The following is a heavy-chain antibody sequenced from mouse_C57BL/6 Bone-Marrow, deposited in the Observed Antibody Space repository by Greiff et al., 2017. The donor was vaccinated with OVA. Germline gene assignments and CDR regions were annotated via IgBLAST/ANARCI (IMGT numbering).Heavy chain of an antibody. V-gene: IGHV5-4*01. CDR2: ISDGGSYT. CDR1: GFTFSSYA. Sequence: EVQRVESGGGLVKPGGSLKLSCAASGFTFSSYAMSWVRQTPEKRLEWVATISDGGSYTYYPDNVKGRFTISRDNAKNNLYLQMSHLKSEDTAMYYCARDKTNGYFDVWGTGTTVTVSS. CDR3: ARDKTNGYFDV. J-gene: IGHJ1*03.